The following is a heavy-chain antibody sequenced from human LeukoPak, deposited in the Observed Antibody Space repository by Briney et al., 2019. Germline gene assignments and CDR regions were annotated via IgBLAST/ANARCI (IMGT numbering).Heavy chain of an antibody. Sequence: GGSLRLSCAASGFMFSSYVMSWVRQAPGKGLEWVSAVSYSGDITYYADSVKGRFTISRDNSKNTLYLQMNRLRAEDTAVYYCAKARHSSSSDDYWGQGTLVTVSS. V-gene: IGHV3-23*01. CDR1: GFMFSSYV. D-gene: IGHD6-13*01. CDR3: AKARHSSSSDDY. J-gene: IGHJ4*02. CDR2: VSYSGDIT.